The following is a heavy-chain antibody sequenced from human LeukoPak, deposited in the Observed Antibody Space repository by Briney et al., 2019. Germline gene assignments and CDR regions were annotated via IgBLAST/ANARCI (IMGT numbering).Heavy chain of an antibody. CDR2: IWYDGSTK. Sequence: GGSLRLSCAASGFTFSSHGMHCVLQAPGKGLEWVAVIWYDGSTKYYADSVKGRFAISRDNSEKMLWLQMNSLRAEDTAVYYCVRWGPDRRADYWGQGTQVTVSS. CDR3: VRWGPDRRADY. V-gene: IGHV3-33*01. D-gene: IGHD3-16*01. J-gene: IGHJ4*02. CDR1: GFTFSSHG.